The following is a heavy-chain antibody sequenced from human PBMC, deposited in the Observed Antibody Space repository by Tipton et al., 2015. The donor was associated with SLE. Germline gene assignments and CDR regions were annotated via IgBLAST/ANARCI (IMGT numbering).Heavy chain of an antibody. CDR3: ARVPPDWGGDYYMDV. CDR1: GGSISSGGYY. D-gene: IGHD7-27*01. Sequence: TLSLTCTVSGGSISSGGYYWSWIRQHPGKGLEWIGYIYYSGSTYYNPSLKSRVTISVDTSKNQFSLKLSSVTAADTAVYYCARVPPDWGGDYYMDVWGEGTTVTVSS. CDR2: IYYSGST. J-gene: IGHJ6*03. V-gene: IGHV4-31*03.